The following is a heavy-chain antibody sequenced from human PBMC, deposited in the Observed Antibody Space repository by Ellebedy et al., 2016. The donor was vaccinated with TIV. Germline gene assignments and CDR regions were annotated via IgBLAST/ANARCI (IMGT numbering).Heavy chain of an antibody. CDR3: ARGYDSSGYPFDY. CDR1: GFTFSSYA. V-gene: IGHV3-23*01. D-gene: IGHD3-22*01. J-gene: IGHJ4*02. Sequence: GGSLRLSXAASGFTFSSYAMSWVRQAPGKGLEWVSAISGSGGSTYYADSVKGRFTISRDNSKNTLYLQMNSLRAEDTAVYYCARGYDSSGYPFDYWGQGTLVTVSS. CDR2: ISGSGGST.